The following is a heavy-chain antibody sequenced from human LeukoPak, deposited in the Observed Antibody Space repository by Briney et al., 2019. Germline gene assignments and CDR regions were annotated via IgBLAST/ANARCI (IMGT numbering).Heavy chain of an antibody. CDR3: AREYYYDSSGYYDY. V-gene: IGHV1-69*13. J-gene: IGHJ4*02. CDR2: IIPIFGTA. D-gene: IGHD3-22*01. CDR1: GGTLSSYA. Sequence: GAPVNVSFKASGGTLSSYAISWVRQAPGQGLERMGGIIPIFGTANYAQKFQGRVTITADESTSTAYMELSSLRSEDTAVYYCAREYYYDSSGYYDYWGQGTLVTVSS.